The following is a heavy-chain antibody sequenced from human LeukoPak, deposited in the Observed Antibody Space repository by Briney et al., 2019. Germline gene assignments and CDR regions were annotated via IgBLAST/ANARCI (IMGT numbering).Heavy chain of an antibody. CDR1: GGTFISYA. Sequence: GASVKVSCKASGGTFISYAISWVRQAPGQGLEWMGGIIPIFGTANYAQKFQGRVTITTDESTSTAYMGLSSLRSEDTAVYYCASDGGRWLQSGSISAFDVCSQGTMVSVSS. V-gene: IGHV1-69*05. D-gene: IGHD5-24*01. CDR2: IIPIFGTA. J-gene: IGHJ3*01. CDR3: ASDGGRWLQSGSISAFDV.